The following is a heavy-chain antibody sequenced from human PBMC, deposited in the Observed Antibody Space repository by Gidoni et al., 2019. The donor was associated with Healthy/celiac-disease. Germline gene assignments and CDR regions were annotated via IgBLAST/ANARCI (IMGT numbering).Heavy chain of an antibody. V-gene: IGHV1-8*01. CDR3: ARVKYYYDSSGTTGGMDV. D-gene: IGHD3-22*01. CDR2: MNPNSGNT. CDR1: GYTFTSYD. J-gene: IGHJ6*02. Sequence: QVQLVQSGAEVKKPGASVKVSCKASGYTFTSYDINWVRQATGQGLEWMGWMNPNSGNTGYAQKFQGRVTMTRNTSISTAYMELSSLRSEDTAVYYCARVKYYYDSSGTTGGMDVWGQGTTVTVSS.